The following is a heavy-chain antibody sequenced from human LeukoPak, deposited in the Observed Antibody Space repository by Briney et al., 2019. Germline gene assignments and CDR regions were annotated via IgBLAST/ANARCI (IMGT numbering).Heavy chain of an antibody. J-gene: IGHJ4*02. CDR3: ARGKGARDY. CDR2: ISAYNGDT. Sequence: GASVKVSCKASGYTFTTYGITWVRQAPGQGLEWMGWISAYNGDTNYAQNLQGRVTMTTDTSTSTAYMDLGSLRSDDTAIYYCARGKGARDYWGQGTLVTVSS. V-gene: IGHV1-18*01. CDR1: GYTFTTYG. D-gene: IGHD3-10*01.